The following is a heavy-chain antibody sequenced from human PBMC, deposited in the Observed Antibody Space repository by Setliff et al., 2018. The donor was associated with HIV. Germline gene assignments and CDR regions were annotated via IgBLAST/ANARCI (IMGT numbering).Heavy chain of an antibody. Sequence: PSETLSLTCTVSAGSISTYYWSWIRQPPGKGLEWVGSIYHSGNTHYNPSLKSRVTISVDTSKNQFSLKLSSVTAADTAVYYCARDKTYCNYSRCSRAGWYFDLWGRGTLVTVSS. CDR1: AGSISTYY. V-gene: IGHV4-59*12. D-gene: IGHD2-2*01. J-gene: IGHJ2*01. CDR2: IYHSGNT. CDR3: ARDKTYCNYSRCSRAGWYFDL.